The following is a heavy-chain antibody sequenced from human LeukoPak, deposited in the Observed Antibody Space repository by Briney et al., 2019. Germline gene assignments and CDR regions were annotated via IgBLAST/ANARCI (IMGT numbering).Heavy chain of an antibody. V-gene: IGHV1-69*06. CDR2: IIPIFGTA. J-gene: IGHJ6*03. CDR1: GGTFSSYA. Sequence: ASVKVSCKASGGTFSSYAISWVRQAPGQGLEWMGGIIPIFGTANYARKFKGRVTITADKSTSTAYMELSSLRSEDTAVYYCARDVWAFHSNLYYYYYYMDVWGKGTTVTVSS. D-gene: IGHD6-13*01. CDR3: ARDVWAFHSNLYYYYYYMDV.